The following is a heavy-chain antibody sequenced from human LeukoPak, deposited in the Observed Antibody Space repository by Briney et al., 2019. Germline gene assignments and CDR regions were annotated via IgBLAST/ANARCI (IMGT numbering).Heavy chain of an antibody. J-gene: IGHJ4*02. CDR1: GGSFSGYY. CDR2: INHSGST. CDR3: ARGQGLRYFDWLRRYYFDY. V-gene: IGHV4-34*01. D-gene: IGHD3-9*01. Sequence: SETLSLTCAVYGGSFSGYYWSWIRQPPGKGLEWIGEINHSGSTNYNPSLKSRVTISVATSKNQFSLKLSSVTAADTAVYYCARGQGLRYFDWLRRYYFDYWGQGTLVTVSS.